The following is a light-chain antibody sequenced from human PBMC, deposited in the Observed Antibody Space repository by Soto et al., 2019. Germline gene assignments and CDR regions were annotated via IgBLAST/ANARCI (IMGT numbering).Light chain of an antibody. V-gene: IGKV3-20*01. CDR2: GAS. Sequence: IVLTQSPGTLSLSPGERATLSCRASHSISGNYLAWYQQKPGQAPRLLIYGASNRATGIPERFSGSGSGTDFTLTISRLEPQDSAMYYCQQYVISVTFGQGTRLEIK. J-gene: IGKJ5*01. CDR3: QQYVISVT. CDR1: HSISGNY.